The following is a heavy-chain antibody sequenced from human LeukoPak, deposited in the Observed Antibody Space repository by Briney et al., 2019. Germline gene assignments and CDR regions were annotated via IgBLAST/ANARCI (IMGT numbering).Heavy chain of an antibody. CDR2: ISAYNGNT. CDR1: GYTFTRYA. D-gene: IGHD4-23*01. J-gene: IGHJ4*02. Sequence: ASVKVSCKASGYTFTRYAMNWVRQAPGQGLEWMGWISAYNGNTNYAQKLQGRVTMTTDTSTSTAYMELRSLRSDDTAVYYCARAHLTTVVTPGYWGQGTLVTVSS. CDR3: ARAHLTTVVTPGY. V-gene: IGHV1-18*01.